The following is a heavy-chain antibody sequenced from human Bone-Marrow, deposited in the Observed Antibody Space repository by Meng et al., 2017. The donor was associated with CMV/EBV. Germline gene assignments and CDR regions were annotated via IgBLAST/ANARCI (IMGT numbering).Heavy chain of an antibody. D-gene: IGHD5-24*01. CDR1: GYSFTSYW. J-gene: IGHJ4*02. CDR2: IYPGDSDT. V-gene: IGHV5-51*01. CDR3: ARRPQRWLQLGVGYDY. Sequence: GESLKISCKGSGYSFTSYWIGWVRQMPGKGLEWMGIIYPGDSDTRYSPSFQGQVTISADKSISTAYLQWSSLKASDTAMYYCARRPQRWLQLGVGYDYWEQGTLVTVSS.